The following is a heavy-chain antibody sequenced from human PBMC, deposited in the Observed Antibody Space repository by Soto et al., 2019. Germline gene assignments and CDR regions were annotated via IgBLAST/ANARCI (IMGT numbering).Heavy chain of an antibody. V-gene: IGHV1-46*01. Sequence: ASVKVSCKASGYTFTSYYMHWVRQAPGQGLEWMGIINPSGGSTSYAQKFQGRVTMTRDTSTSTVYMELSSLRSEDTAVYYCARVGGSDILTGYYYFDYWGQGTLVTVSS. CDR3: ARVGGSDILTGYYYFDY. CDR1: GYTFTSYY. D-gene: IGHD3-9*01. J-gene: IGHJ4*02. CDR2: INPSGGST.